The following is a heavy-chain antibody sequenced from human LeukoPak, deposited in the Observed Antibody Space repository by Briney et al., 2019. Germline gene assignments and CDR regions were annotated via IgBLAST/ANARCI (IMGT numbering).Heavy chain of an antibody. V-gene: IGHV3-48*01. Sequence: PGGSLRLSCAASGFTFGTYSMSWVRQAPGKGLEWVSYISSSSTTIYYADSVKGRFTISRDNAQNSLYLQMNSLRAEDTAVYYCARVVWGGYRKDYWGQGTLVTVSS. CDR3: ARVVWGGYRKDY. D-gene: IGHD3-16*02. CDR2: ISSSSTTI. J-gene: IGHJ4*02. CDR1: GFTFGTYS.